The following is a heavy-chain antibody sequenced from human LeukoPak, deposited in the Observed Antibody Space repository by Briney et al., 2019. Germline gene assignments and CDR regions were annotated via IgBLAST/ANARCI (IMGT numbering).Heavy chain of an antibody. V-gene: IGHV3-30*18. Sequence: GGSLRLSCAASGFXFSSYGIHWVRQAPGKGLEWVAVISYDGSNKYYADSVKGRFTISRDNSKNTLYLQMNSLRAEDTAVYYCAKDGVYDFWSGYSYYYYYYGMDVWGQGTTVTVSS. CDR2: ISYDGSNK. CDR1: GFXFSSYG. J-gene: IGHJ6*02. D-gene: IGHD3-3*01. CDR3: AKDGVYDFWSGYSYYYYYYGMDV.